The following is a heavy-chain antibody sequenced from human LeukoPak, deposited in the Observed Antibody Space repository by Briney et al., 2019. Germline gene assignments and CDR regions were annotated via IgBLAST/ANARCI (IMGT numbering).Heavy chain of an antibody. CDR3: ARFKRTAMVTFPGCFDY. D-gene: IGHD5-18*01. J-gene: IGHJ4*02. V-gene: IGHV1-18*01. Sequence: GASVKVSCKASGYTFTSYGISWVRQAPGQGLEWMGWISAYNGNTNYAQKLQGRVTMTTDTSTSTAYMELRSLRSDDTAVYYCARFKRTAMVTFPGCFDYWGQGTLVTVSS. CDR1: GYTFTSYG. CDR2: ISAYNGNT.